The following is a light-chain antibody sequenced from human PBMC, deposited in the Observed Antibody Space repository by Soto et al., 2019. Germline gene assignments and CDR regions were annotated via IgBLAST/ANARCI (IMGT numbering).Light chain of an antibody. V-gene: IGKV1-5*01. J-gene: IGKJ1*01. CDR3: QQYNSYWT. CDR1: QSISSY. CDR2: DAS. Sequence: DIQMTQSPSSLSASVGDRVTITCRSSQSISSYLNWYQQKPGKAPKLLVYDASTLQSGVASRFSGSGSGTEFTLTISSLQPDDFATYYCQQYNSYWTFGQGTKVDIK.